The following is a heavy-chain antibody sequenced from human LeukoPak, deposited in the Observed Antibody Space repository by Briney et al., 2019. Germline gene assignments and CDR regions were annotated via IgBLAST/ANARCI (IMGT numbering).Heavy chain of an antibody. CDR3: ARGGAGEGYCSSSSCYGHDY. CDR1: GYTFTGYY. D-gene: IGHD2-15*01. CDR2: INPNSGGT. J-gene: IGHJ4*02. Sequence: GASVRVSCTASGYTFTGYYMHWVRQAPGQGLKWMGWINPNSGGTNYAQKFQGRVTMTRDTSISAAYMELSRLRSDDTAVYYCARGGAGEGYCSSSSCYGHDYWGQGTLVTVSS. V-gene: IGHV1-2*02.